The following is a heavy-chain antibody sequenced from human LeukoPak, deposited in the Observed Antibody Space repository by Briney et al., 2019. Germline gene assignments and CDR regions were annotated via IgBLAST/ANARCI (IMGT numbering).Heavy chain of an antibody. CDR2: IYNSGNT. CDR1: GGSISTNY. Sequence: PSETLSLTCTVSGGSISTNYWSWIRQPAEKGLEWIGRIYNSGNTNYSPSLESRVTMSADTSKNQFSLKLSSVTAADTAVYYCARGTFDSSGYYLFDYWGQGTLVTVSS. D-gene: IGHD3-22*01. V-gene: IGHV4-4*07. J-gene: IGHJ4*02. CDR3: ARGTFDSSGYYLFDY.